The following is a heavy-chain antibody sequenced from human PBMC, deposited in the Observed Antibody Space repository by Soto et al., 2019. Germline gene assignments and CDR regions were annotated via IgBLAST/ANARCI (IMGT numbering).Heavy chain of an antibody. CDR3: ARNGGSTGYYFDS. V-gene: IGHV4-34*01. CDR2: VSHRGRT. CDR1: GGSFTGYY. D-gene: IGHD6-13*01. J-gene: IGHJ4*02. Sequence: QVQLQQWGAGLLKPSETLSLTCAVNGGSFTGYYGCWIRQSPGKGLEWIGEVSHRGRTNYNPSLKSRVXXSXDXXKTQFSLKLNSVTAADTGVYYCARNGGSTGYYFDSWGQGTVVTVSS.